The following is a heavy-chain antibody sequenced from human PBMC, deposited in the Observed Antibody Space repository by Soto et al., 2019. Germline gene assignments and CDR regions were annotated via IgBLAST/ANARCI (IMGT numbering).Heavy chain of an antibody. CDR2: ISYSGST. D-gene: IGHD3-10*01. CDR1: GGSISSSRYY. Sequence: SETLSLTCSVSGGSISSSRYYWGWIRQPPGKGLEWIGTISYSGSTYYDPSLKSRVTISVDTSKNQFSLKLSSVTAADTAVYYCASNLEPYYYGSGSPPDYWAPGTLVTVS. J-gene: IGHJ4*02. CDR3: ASNLEPYYYGSGSPPDY. V-gene: IGHV4-39*01.